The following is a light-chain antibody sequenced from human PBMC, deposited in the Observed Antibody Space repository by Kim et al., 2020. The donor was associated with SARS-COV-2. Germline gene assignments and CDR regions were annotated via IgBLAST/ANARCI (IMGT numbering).Light chain of an antibody. CDR1: ESVSSN. CDR3: HQYNEWPLT. V-gene: IGKV3-15*01. J-gene: IGKJ4*01. CDR2: GAS. Sequence: VSPGERGTLSCRASESVSSNLAWYQQRPGQGPRLLIYGASTRATEIPARFSGSGSGTEFTLTISSLQSEDFAIYYCHQYNEWPLTFGGGTKVDIK.